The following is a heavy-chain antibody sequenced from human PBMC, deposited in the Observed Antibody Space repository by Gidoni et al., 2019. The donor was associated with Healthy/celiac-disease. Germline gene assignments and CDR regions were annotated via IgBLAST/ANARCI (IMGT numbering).Heavy chain of an antibody. CDR1: GYSFTSYW. CDR2: IYPGDSDT. D-gene: IGHD2-15*01. CDR3: ARPGYCSGGSCSNVDY. V-gene: IGHV5-51*01. J-gene: IGHJ4*02. Sequence: EVQLVQSGAAVKKPGASLKISCKGSGYSFTSYWIGWVRQMPGKGLEWMGIIYPGDSDTRYSPSFQGQVTISAEKSISTAYLQWSSLKASDTAMYYCARPGYCSGGSCSNVDYWGQGTLVTVSS.